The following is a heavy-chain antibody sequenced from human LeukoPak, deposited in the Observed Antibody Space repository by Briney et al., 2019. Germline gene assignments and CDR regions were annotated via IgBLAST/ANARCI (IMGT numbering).Heavy chain of an antibody. CDR1: GFTYNNYA. V-gene: IGHV3-23*01. D-gene: IGHD1-1*01. CDR3: AKGLGGTWIRHYFDY. Sequence: GGSLGLSCAASGFTYNNYAMSWVRQAPGKGLEWVSVICGSGGSTYYADSVKGRFTISRDNSTNTLYVQMNSLRAEDTAVYYCAKGLGGTWIRHYFDYWGQGTLVTVSS. J-gene: IGHJ4*02. CDR2: ICGSGGST.